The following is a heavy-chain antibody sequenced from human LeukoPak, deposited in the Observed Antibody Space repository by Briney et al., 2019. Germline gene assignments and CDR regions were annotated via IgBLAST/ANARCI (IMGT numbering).Heavy chain of an antibody. J-gene: IGHJ3*02. Sequence: SDTLTLTCDVSGYSISNCDWWGWVRQPPGRGLQCIEYIHYSGNTNYNPSLKSRVSMSADASEIQFSLTLTSVTAADTAVYYCARANFNAFDIWGQGMMVTVSS. D-gene: IGHD4/OR15-4a*01. CDR3: ARANFNAFDI. CDR1: GYSISNCDW. CDR2: IHYSGNT. V-gene: IGHV4-28*01.